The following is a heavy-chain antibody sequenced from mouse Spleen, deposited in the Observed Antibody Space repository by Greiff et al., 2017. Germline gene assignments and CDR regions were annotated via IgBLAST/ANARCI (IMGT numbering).Heavy chain of an antibody. V-gene: IGHV1-7*01. CDR2: INPSTGYT. CDR3: ARGLYYFDY. CDR1: GYTFTSYW. Sequence: VQLVESGAELAKPGASVKMSCKASGYTFTSYWMHWVKQRPGQGLEWIGYINPSTGYTEYNQKFKDKATLTADKSSSTAYMQLSSLTSEDSAVYYCARGLYYFDYWGQGTTLTVSS. J-gene: IGHJ2*01.